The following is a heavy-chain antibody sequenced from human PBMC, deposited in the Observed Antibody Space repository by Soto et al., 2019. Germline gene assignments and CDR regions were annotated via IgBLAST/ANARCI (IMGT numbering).Heavy chain of an antibody. Sequence: QVQLVESGGGVVQPGKSLRVSCAASGFTFSSHAMHWVRQAPGKGLEWVAVIAKDGNNKFYAASVKGRFTISRDNSQNTLFLQINSPRPEDTAVYYCARDNMVVVPAATHHIIDYWGQGTLVPVSS. D-gene: IGHD2-2*01. V-gene: IGHV3-30-3*01. CDR2: IAKDGNNK. CDR3: ARDNMVVVPAATHHIIDY. CDR1: GFTFSSHA. J-gene: IGHJ4*02.